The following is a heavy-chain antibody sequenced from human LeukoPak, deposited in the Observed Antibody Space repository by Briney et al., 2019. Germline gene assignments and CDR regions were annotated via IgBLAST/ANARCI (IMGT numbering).Heavy chain of an antibody. CDR1: GFTVPDNY. D-gene: IGHD2-15*01. J-gene: IGHJ3*02. V-gene: IGHV3-53*01. CDR3: ARDSCSGGSCYSGTFDI. Sequence: GGSLRLSCAASGFTVPDNYMSWVRQAPGKGLEWVSVIYSGGSTYYADSVKGRFTISRDNSKNTLYLQMNSLRAEDTAVYYCARDSCSGGSCYSGTFDIWGQGTMVTVSS. CDR2: IYSGGST.